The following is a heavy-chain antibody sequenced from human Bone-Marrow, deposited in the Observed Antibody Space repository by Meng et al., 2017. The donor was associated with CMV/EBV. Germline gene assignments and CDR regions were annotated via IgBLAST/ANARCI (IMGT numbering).Heavy chain of an antibody. V-gene: IGHV3-11*01. D-gene: IGHD6-13*01. J-gene: IGHJ4*02. CDR1: GFTFSDYY. Sequence: GGSLRLSCAASGFTFSDYYMSWIRQAPGKGLEWVSYISSSGSTIYYADSVKGRFTISRDNAKNSLYLQMNSLRAEDTAVYYCGREEGSSWNRLDYWGQGTLVTVSS. CDR3: GREEGSSWNRLDY. CDR2: ISSSGSTI.